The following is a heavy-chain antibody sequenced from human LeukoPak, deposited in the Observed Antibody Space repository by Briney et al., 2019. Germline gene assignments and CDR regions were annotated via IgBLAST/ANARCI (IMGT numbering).Heavy chain of an antibody. CDR3: ARDGGYSSSWFHY. Sequence: QPGRSLRLSCAASGFTFSSYGMHWVRQAPGKGLEWVAVIWYDGSNKYYADSVKGRFTISRDNSKNTRYLQMNSLRAEDTAVDYCARDGGYSSSWFHYWGQGTLVTVSS. CDR2: IWYDGSNK. D-gene: IGHD6-13*01. CDR1: GFTFSSYG. V-gene: IGHV3-33*01. J-gene: IGHJ4*02.